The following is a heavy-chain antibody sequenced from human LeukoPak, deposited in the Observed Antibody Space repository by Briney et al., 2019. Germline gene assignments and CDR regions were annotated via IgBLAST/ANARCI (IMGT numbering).Heavy chain of an antibody. CDR3: AKDRSDFWSGYYTFYFDY. CDR2: ISGSGGST. CDR1: GFTFSSYA. V-gene: IGHV3-23*01. J-gene: IGHJ4*02. Sequence: GGSLRLSCAASGFTFSSYAMSWVRQAPGKGLEWVSAISGSGGSTYYADSVKGRFTISRDNSKNTLYPQMNSLRAEDTAVYYCAKDRSDFWSGYYTFYFDYWGQGTLVTVSS. D-gene: IGHD3-3*01.